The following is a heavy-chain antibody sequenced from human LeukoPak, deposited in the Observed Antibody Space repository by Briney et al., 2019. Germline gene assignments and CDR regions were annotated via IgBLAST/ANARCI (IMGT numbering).Heavy chain of an antibody. CDR3: ARTYTNNAGYYLY. Sequence: PGGSLRLSCAASGFIFSNYEMNWVRQAPGKGLEWVSSVFGGGGTRYADSVMGRFTISRDNSKSTLYLQMNSLRAEDTAVYYCARTYTNNAGYYLYWGQGTLVTVSS. D-gene: IGHD3-22*01. V-gene: IGHV3-23*01. CDR2: VFGGGGT. J-gene: IGHJ4*02. CDR1: GFIFSNYE.